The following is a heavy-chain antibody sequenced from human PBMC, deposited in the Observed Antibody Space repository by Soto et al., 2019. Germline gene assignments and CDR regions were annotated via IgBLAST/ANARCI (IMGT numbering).Heavy chain of an antibody. Sequence: PSETLSLTCTASGGSISSYSWSWIRQPPGKGLEWIGYIYYSGSTNYNPTLKSRVTISVATSKNQFSLKLSSVTAADTAVYYCARDRVTMVRGVLHYGMDVWGQGTTVTVSS. D-gene: IGHD3-10*01. CDR2: IYYSGST. CDR3: ARDRVTMVRGVLHYGMDV. J-gene: IGHJ6*02. V-gene: IGHV4-59*01. CDR1: GGSISSYS.